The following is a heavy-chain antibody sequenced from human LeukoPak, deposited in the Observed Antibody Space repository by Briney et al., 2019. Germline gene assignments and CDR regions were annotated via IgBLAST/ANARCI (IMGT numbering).Heavy chain of an antibody. V-gene: IGHV3-21*01. J-gene: IGHJ6*02. CDR1: GFPYQSYN. CDR2: ISSSRWDT. D-gene: IGHD2-15*01. CDR3: ARDRTRYCSGGSCYSSYAMDV. Sequence: PGGSLRLSCGPCGFPYQSYNMHWVRPAPRKGLEWVSSISSSRWDTFYADSVKGRFNISRDNAKNSLYLQMNSLRAEDPAVYYCARDRTRYCSGGSCYSSYAMDVWGQGTTVTVSS.